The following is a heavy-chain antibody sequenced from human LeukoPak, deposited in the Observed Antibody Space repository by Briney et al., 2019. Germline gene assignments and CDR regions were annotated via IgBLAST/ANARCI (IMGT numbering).Heavy chain of an antibody. CDR2: ISGYNGDT. J-gene: IGHJ6*03. CDR1: GYIFSNYG. D-gene: IGHD3-22*01. V-gene: IGHV1-18*01. CDR3: ATLSGGQVSGTSSPARKRRMLLPPTAVPSGPTYYYYMDV. Sequence: ASVKVSCKASGYIFSNYGISWVRQAPGQGLEWMGWISGYNGDTNYAQKFQGRVTMTTDTSTSTAYLDLRSLRSDDTAMYYCATLSGGQVSGTSSPARKRRMLLPPTAVPSGPTYYYYMDVWGKGTTVTVSS.